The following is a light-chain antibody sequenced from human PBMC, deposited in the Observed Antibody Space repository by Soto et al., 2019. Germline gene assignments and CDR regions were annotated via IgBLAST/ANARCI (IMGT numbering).Light chain of an antibody. V-gene: IGKV3-15*01. CDR2: GAS. Sequence: IVMTQSPATLSVSTGERVTLSCRASQSISRNLAWYQQKPGQAPSLLMYGASTRATGIPARFSGSGSGTEFTLTISSLQSEDFAVYYCQQYNTWSSITFGQGTRLEIK. J-gene: IGKJ5*01. CDR3: QQYNTWSSIT. CDR1: QSISRN.